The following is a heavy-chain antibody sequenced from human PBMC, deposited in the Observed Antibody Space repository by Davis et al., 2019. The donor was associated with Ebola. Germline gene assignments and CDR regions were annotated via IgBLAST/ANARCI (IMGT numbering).Heavy chain of an antibody. D-gene: IGHD5-12*01. V-gene: IGHV4-39*07. CDR1: GGSISSGGYY. J-gene: IGHJ4*02. CDR2: INHSGST. Sequence: SETLSLTCTVSGGSISSGGYYWSWIRQPPGKGLEWIGEINHSGSTNYNPSLKSRVTISVDTSKNQFSLKLSSVTAADTAVYYCARGGWWLRSRGSFDYWGQGTLVTVSS. CDR3: ARGGWWLRSRGSFDY.